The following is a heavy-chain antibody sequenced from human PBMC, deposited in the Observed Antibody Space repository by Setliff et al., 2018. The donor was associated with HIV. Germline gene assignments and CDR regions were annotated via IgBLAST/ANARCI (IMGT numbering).Heavy chain of an antibody. V-gene: IGHV3-21*01. J-gene: IGHJ4*02. CDR1: GLTFGNFG. CDR3: ARGLDTAMVRHYFDH. D-gene: IGHD5-18*01. Sequence: PGGSLRLSCLDSGLTFGNFGMGWVRQAPGKGPEWVSSISSSSYYIYYADSVKGRFTISRDNAKKSLFLQMNSLRVEDTAVYFCARGLDTAMVRHYFDHWGQGTLVTVSS. CDR2: ISSSSYYI.